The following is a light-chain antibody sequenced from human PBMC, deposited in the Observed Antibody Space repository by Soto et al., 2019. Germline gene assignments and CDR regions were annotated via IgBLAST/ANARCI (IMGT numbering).Light chain of an antibody. Sequence: QAVVTQPPSASGTPGQRVTISCSGSSSNIGSNYVYWYQQLPGTAPQLLIYRNNQRPSGVPDRFSGSKSGTSASLAISGLRSEDEADYYCAAWDDSLSGSWVFGGGTKLTVL. CDR2: RNN. J-gene: IGLJ3*02. CDR3: AAWDDSLSGSWV. V-gene: IGLV1-47*01. CDR1: SSNIGSNY.